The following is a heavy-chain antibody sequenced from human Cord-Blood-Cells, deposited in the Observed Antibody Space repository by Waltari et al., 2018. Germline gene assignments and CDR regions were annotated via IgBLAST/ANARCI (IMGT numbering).Heavy chain of an antibody. Sequence: KPSETLSLTCTVSGGSISSYYWSWIRQPPGKGLEWIGYIYYSGSTNYNPSLKSRVTISVDTSKNQFSLKLSSVTAADTAVYYCARSLGGAAGDYWGQGTLVTVSS. CDR2: IYYSGST. CDR3: ARSLGGAAGDY. CDR1: GGSISSYY. V-gene: IGHV4-59*01. J-gene: IGHJ4*02. D-gene: IGHD3-16*01.